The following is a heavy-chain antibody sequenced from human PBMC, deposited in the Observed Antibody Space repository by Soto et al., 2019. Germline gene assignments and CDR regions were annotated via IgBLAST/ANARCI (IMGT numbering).Heavy chain of an antibody. CDR2: INHSGST. Sequence: SETLSLTCTVSGGSISSGGYYWSWIRQHPGKGLEWIGEINHSGSTNYNPSLKSRVTISVDTSKNQFSLKLSSVTAADTAVYYCARGYTLLLPVVVTAIFDYWGQGTLVTVSS. CDR3: ARGYTLLLPVVVTAIFDY. V-gene: IGHV4-39*07. D-gene: IGHD2-21*02. CDR1: GGSISSGGYY. J-gene: IGHJ4*02.